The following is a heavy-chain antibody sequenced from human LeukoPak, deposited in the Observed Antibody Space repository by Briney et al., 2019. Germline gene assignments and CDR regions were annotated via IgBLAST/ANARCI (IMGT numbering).Heavy chain of an antibody. CDR1: GYTFTGYY. CDR3: ARDDQDGGNLRPGDY. V-gene: IGHV1-2*02. D-gene: IGHD4-23*01. J-gene: IGHJ4*02. CDR2: INPNSGGT. Sequence: ASVKVSCKASGYTFTGYYMHWVRQAPGQGLEWMGWINPNSGGTNYAQKFQGRVTMTRDTSISTAYMELSRLRSDDTAVYYCARDDQDGGNLRPGDYWGQGTLVTVSS.